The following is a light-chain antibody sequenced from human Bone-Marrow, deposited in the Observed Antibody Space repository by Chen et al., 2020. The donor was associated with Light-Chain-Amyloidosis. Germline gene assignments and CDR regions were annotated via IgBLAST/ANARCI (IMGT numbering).Light chain of an antibody. Sequence: QSALTQPASVFGSPGQSITISCTGTSSDVGGDNHVSWYQQHPDKPPKLMIYEVTNRPSWVPDRFSGSKSDNTASLTISGLQTADEADYFCSSYTITNTLVFGSGTRVTVL. CDR1: SSDVGGDNH. CDR2: EVT. J-gene: IGLJ1*01. CDR3: SSYTITNTLV. V-gene: IGLV2-14*01.